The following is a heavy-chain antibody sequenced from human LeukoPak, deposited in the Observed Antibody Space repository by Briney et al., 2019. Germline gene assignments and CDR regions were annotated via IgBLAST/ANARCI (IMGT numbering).Heavy chain of an antibody. Sequence: PGGSLRLSCVASGFTFSTSWMHWVRQAPGKGLEWVANIKQDGSEKYYVDSVKGRFTISRDNAKNSLFLQMNSLKTEDTAVYYCTTAHVLRYFDWLRGAKTYYFDYWGQGTLVTVSS. CDR2: IKQDGSEK. J-gene: IGHJ4*02. V-gene: IGHV3-7*03. CDR1: GFTFSTSW. D-gene: IGHD3-9*01. CDR3: TTAHVLRYFDWLRGAKTYYFDY.